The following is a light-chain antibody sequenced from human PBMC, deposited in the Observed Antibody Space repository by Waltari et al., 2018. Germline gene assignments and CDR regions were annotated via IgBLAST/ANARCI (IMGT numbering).Light chain of an antibody. V-gene: IGLV3-1*01. J-gene: IGLJ3*02. CDR3: QAWDTRAAV. CDR1: ALGNKY. Sequence: SYELTQPPSVSVSPGQTATITCSGDALGNKYASWYQQQPGQSPVLLIFEDDKRPSGIPERFSGSNSGNTATLTITGTQALDEADYYCQAWDTRAAVFGGGTKLTVL. CDR2: EDD.